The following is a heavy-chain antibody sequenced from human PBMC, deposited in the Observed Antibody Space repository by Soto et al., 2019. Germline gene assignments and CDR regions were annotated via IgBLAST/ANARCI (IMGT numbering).Heavy chain of an antibody. CDR1: GYTFTTSA. D-gene: IGHD3-16*01. CDR3: ARDPNAYFIW. J-gene: IGHJ4*02. V-gene: IGHV1-3*01. CDR2: VDGNNGHT. Sequence: GASVKVSCKASGYTFTTSAIHCVRQAPGQGLEWMGWVDGNNGHTSYSQNFQGRVTLTRDTSASTAYMELNSLTSEDTAVYYCARDPNAYFIWWGQGTPVTVS.